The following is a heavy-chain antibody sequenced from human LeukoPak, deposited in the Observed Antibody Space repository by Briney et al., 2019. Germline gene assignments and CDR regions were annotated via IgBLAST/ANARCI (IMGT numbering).Heavy chain of an antibody. Sequence: PSETLSLTCTVSRGSISNYYWSWIRQPPGKGLEWIGYIFYTGSINYNPSLRGRVTISVDTSKSQLSLRLSSVTAADTAVYYCARSYSVSYDSPAGWFDPWGQGTLVTVSS. CDR3: ARSYSVSYDSPAGWFDP. V-gene: IGHV4-59*08. D-gene: IGHD3-22*01. J-gene: IGHJ5*02. CDR2: IFYTGSI. CDR1: RGSISNYY.